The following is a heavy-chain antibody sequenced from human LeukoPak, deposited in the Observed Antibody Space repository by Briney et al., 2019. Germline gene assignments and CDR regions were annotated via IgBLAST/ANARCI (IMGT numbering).Heavy chain of an antibody. J-gene: IGHJ4*02. CDR3: AKDQGAMVRGPLRI. D-gene: IGHD3-10*01. CDR2: ISWNSGSI. V-gene: IGHV3-9*01. CDR1: GFTFDDYA. Sequence: GGSLRLSCAASGFTFDDYAMHWVRQAPGKGLEWVSGISWNSGSIGYADSVKGRFTISRDNAKNSLYLQMNSLRAEDTALYYCAKDQGAMVRGPLRIWGQGTLVTVSS.